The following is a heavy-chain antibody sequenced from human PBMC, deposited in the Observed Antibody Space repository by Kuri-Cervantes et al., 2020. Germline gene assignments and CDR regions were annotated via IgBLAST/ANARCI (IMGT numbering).Heavy chain of an antibody. CDR1: GFTFSSYG. D-gene: IGHD1-7*01. V-gene: IGHV3-33*03. J-gene: IGHJ5*02. Sequence: GESLKISCAASGFTFSSYGMHWVRQAPGKGLEWVAVIWYDGSNKYYADSVKGRFTISRDNAKKTLYLQMNSLRVEDTAVYYCASYNWNYDFDPWGQGTLVTVSS. CDR2: IWYDGSNK. CDR3: ASYNWNYDFDP.